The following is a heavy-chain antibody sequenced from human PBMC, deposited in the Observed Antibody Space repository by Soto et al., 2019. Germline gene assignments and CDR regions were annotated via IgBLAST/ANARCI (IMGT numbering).Heavy chain of an antibody. V-gene: IGHV3-23*01. CDR1: GFTFSSYA. Sequence: GGSLRLSCAASGFTFSSYAMSWVRQAPGQGLELVSAISGGGGSTYYADSVKGRFTISRDNSKKTLYLQINSLRAEDTAVYYCAKDKTSVGGRWGPDDYGDPSAPSGYYYMDVWGKGTTVTVSS. CDR3: AKDKTSVGGRWGPDDYGDPSAPSGYYYMDV. D-gene: IGHD4-17*01. J-gene: IGHJ6*03. CDR2: ISGGGGST.